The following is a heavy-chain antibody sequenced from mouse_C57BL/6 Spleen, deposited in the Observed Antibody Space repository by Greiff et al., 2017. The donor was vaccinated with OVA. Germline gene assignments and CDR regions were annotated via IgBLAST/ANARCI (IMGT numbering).Heavy chain of an antibody. CDR1: GYTFTSYW. Sequence: QVHVKQPGAELVKPGASVKMSCKASGYTFTSYWITWVKQRPGQGLEWIGDIYPGSGSTNYNEKFKSKATLTVDTSSSTAYMQLSSLTSEDSAVYYCARRRSTTVPYFDYWGQGTTLTVSS. D-gene: IGHD1-1*01. CDR3: ARRRSTTVPYFDY. V-gene: IGHV1-55*01. CDR2: IYPGSGST. J-gene: IGHJ2*01.